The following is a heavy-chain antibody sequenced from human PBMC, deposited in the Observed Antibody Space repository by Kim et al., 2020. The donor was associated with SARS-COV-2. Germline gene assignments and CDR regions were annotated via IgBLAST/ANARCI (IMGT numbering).Heavy chain of an antibody. V-gene: IGHV4-59*01. CDR3: ARETDSGYDNFDY. CDR2: IYYSGST. D-gene: IGHD5-12*01. J-gene: IGHJ4*02. CDR1: GGSISSYY. Sequence: SETLSLTCTVSGGSISSYYWSWFRQPPGKGLEWIGYIYYSGSTNYNPSLKSRVTISVDTSKNQFSLKLSSVTAADTAVYYCARETDSGYDNFDYWGQGTLVTVSS.